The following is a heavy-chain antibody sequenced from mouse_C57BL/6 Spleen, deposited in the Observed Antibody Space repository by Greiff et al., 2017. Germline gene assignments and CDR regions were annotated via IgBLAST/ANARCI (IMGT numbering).Heavy chain of an antibody. CDR1: GYTFTDYE. Sequence: VQLQQSGAELVRPGASVTLSCKASGYTFTDYEMHWVKQTPVHGLEWIGAIDPETGGTAYNQKFKGKAILTADKSSSTAYMELRSLTSEDSAVYYCTRGEIYYDYFDYWGQGTTLTVSS. CDR2: IDPETGGT. D-gene: IGHD2-4*01. V-gene: IGHV1-15*01. J-gene: IGHJ2*01. CDR3: TRGEIYYDYFDY.